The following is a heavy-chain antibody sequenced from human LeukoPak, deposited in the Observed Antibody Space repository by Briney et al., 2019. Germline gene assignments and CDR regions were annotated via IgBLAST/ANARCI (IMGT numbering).Heavy chain of an antibody. CDR3: ARGRQLLWFGTQGNYYYYMDV. D-gene: IGHD3-10*01. CDR1: GGSFSGYY. Sequence: SETLSLTCAVCGGSFSGYYWSWIRQPPGKGLEWIGEINHSGSTNYNPSLKSRVAISLDTSKNQFSLKLSSVTAADTAVYYCARGRQLLWFGTQGNYYYYMDVWGKGTTVTVSS. CDR2: INHSGST. V-gene: IGHV4-34*01. J-gene: IGHJ6*03.